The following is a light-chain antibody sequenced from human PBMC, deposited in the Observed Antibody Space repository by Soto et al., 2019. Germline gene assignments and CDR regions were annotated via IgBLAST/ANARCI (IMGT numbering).Light chain of an antibody. CDR1: RSNIGGGYD. CDR2: GNT. J-gene: IGLJ2*01. Sequence: QAVVTQPPSVSGAPGQRVTISCTGSRSNIGGGYDVQWYQQLPGTAPKLLIYGNTNRPSGVPDRFSGSKSGTSASLVITGLQAEDEADYHCHTYDSSLSGSRVFGGGTKLTVL. V-gene: IGLV1-40*01. CDR3: HTYDSSLSGSRV.